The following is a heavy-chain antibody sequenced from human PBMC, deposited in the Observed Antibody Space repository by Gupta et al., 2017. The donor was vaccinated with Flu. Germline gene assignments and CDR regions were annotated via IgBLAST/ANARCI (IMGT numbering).Heavy chain of an antibody. Sequence: FSRYAMHWIRQAPGKGVEWVAVTSLDGMKKDYAESVKGRFTISRDNSKNTLYLQMDSLRLDDTAMYYCARGSLGGYYYGPYWGQGTLVTVSS. CDR3: ARGSLGGYYYGPY. CDR2: TSLDGMKK. CDR1: FSRYA. J-gene: IGHJ4*02. V-gene: IGHV3-30*04. D-gene: IGHD3-22*01.